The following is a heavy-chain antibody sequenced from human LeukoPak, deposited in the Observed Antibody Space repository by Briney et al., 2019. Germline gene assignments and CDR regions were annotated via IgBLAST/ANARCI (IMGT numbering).Heavy chain of an antibody. CDR2: ISWNSGSI. D-gene: IGHD3-10*01. CDR1: GFTFDDYA. J-gene: IGHJ6*02. Sequence: PGGSLRLSCAASGFTFDDYAMHWVRQAPGKGLEWVSGISWNSGSIGYADSVKGRFTISRDNAKNSLYLQMNSLRSEDTALYYCAKDITICGPGSYCLYYYYGMDVWGQGTTVTVSS. V-gene: IGHV3-9*01. CDR3: AKDITICGPGSYCLYYYYGMDV.